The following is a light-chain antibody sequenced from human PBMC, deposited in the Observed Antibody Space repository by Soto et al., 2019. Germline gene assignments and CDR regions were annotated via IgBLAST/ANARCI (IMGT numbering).Light chain of an antibody. CDR1: QSVSSY. CDR3: QQYNDWPLT. Sequence: EIVLPQSPVTLSLSPGERATLSCRASQSVSSYLAWYQQKPGQAPRLLIYGASSRATGIPDRFTGSGSGTEFTLTISSLQSEDFVVYYCQQYNDWPLTFGGGTKVDIK. J-gene: IGKJ4*01. V-gene: IGKV3D-15*01. CDR2: GAS.